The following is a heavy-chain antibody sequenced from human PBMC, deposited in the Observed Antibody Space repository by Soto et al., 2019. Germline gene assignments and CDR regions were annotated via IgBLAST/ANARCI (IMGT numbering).Heavy chain of an antibody. CDR1: GDSISSYY. CDR2: VSYGGST. D-gene: IGHD6-19*01. CDR3: AIHFQQWLLGQYYYYGMDV. J-gene: IGHJ6*02. Sequence: PSETLSLTCTVSGDSISSYYWSWIRQPPGKGLEWIGHVSYGGSTNYSPSLKSRVTISVDTSRNQFSLRLTSATAADTAVYYCAIHFQQWLLGQYYYYGMDVWGQGTTVTVSS. V-gene: IGHV4-59*08.